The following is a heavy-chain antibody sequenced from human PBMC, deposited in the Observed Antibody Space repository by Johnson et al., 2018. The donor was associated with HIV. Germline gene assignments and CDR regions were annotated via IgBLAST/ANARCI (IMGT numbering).Heavy chain of an antibody. CDR2: FYSGGTT. D-gene: IGHD3-16*01. J-gene: IGHJ3*02. Sequence: VQLVESGGGVVQPGRSLRLSCAASGFTFSSYAMHWVRQPPGKGLEWVSIFYSGGTTNYADSVKGRFTISRDNSKNTVYLQMNYLRAGDTAVYYCVRQGGGDYDYAWGSSVDAFDIWGQGTLVTVSS. CDR1: GFTFSSYA. V-gene: IGHV3-66*04. CDR3: VRQGGGDYDYAWGSSVDAFDI.